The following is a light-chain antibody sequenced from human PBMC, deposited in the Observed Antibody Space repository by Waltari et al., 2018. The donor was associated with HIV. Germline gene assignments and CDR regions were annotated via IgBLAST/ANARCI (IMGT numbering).Light chain of an antibody. CDR1: QSLLHSNGYNY. CDR2: LGS. Sequence: DIVLTQSPLSLPVTPGESASISCKSSQSLLHSNGYNYLDWYWQKPGQSPQLLIYLGSDRASGVPDRFSGSGSGTYFTLKISRVEPDDVGVYYCMQVLQAPLTFGGGTQLEI. J-gene: IGKJ4*02. V-gene: IGKV2-28*01. CDR3: MQVLQAPLT.